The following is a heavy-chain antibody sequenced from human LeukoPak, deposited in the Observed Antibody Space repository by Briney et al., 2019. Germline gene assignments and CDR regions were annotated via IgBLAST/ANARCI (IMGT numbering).Heavy chain of an antibody. J-gene: IGHJ3*02. V-gene: IGHV4-34*01. CDR2: INHSGST. D-gene: IGHD4-17*01. Sequence: SETLSLTCTASGGSISSYYWSWIRQPPGKGLEWIGEINHSGSTNYNPSLKSRVTISVDTSKNQFSLKLSSVTAADTAVYYCASPGEGHAFDIWGQGTMVTVSS. CDR3: ASPGEGHAFDI. CDR1: GGSISSYY.